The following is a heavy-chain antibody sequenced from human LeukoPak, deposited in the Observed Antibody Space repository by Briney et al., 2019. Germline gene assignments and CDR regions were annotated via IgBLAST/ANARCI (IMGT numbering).Heavy chain of an antibody. D-gene: IGHD4-23*01. Sequence: GGSLRLSCAASGFIFSGYWMTWVRQAPGKGLEWVANINQDGSERYYVDSVKGRFTISRDNAKNSVYLQMNSLRAEDTAVYYCARDQIGYGGHDYWGQGTLVTVSS. CDR1: GFIFSGYW. CDR3: ARDQIGYGGHDY. V-gene: IGHV3-7*01. CDR2: INQDGSER. J-gene: IGHJ4*02.